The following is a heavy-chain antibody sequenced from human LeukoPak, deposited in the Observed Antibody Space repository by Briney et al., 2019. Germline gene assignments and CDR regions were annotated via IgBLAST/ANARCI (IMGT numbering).Heavy chain of an antibody. D-gene: IGHD1-14*01. Sequence: SETLSLTCTVSGGSISNYYWSWIRQPPGKGLEWIGYIYRSGSTNYNPSLKSRVAISVDTSKNQFSLNLKSVAAADTAVYYCARAWGTESAFDIWGQGTMVTVSS. CDR1: GGSISNYY. CDR2: IYRSGST. V-gene: IGHV4-59*01. CDR3: ARAWGTESAFDI. J-gene: IGHJ3*02.